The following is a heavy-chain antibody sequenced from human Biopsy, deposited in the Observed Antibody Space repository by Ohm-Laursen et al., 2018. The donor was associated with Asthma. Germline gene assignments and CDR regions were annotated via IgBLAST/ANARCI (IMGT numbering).Heavy chain of an antibody. CDR2: IYHLGNA. CDR1: GGSISVSNW. CDR3: ARHPNNGDYSYWYFDL. J-gene: IGHJ2*01. D-gene: IGHD4-17*01. Sequence: PGTLSLTCDVSGGSISVSNWWSWVRQPPGRGLEWIGQIYHLGNANYNPSLKSRVTMSVDTSKSQFFLEVNSVTAPDTAVYYCARHPNNGDYSYWYFDLWGRGTLVTVSS. V-gene: IGHV4-4*03.